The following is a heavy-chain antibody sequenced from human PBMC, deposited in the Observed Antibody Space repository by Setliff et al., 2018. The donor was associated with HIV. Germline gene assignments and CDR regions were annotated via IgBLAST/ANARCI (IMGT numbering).Heavy chain of an antibody. CDR2: IIPIFGTT. Sequence: SVKVSCKASGGTFSTHAINWVRQAPGQGLEWMGGIIPIFGTTHYAQKFQGRVTITTDESTSTAYMELGSLRSEDTAVYYCASVPMEYSGYNSDSGSYYYHYGLDVWGQGTTVTVSS. CDR3: ASVPMEYSGYNSDSGSYYYHYGLDV. CDR1: GGTFSTHA. V-gene: IGHV1-69*05. J-gene: IGHJ6*02. D-gene: IGHD5-12*01.